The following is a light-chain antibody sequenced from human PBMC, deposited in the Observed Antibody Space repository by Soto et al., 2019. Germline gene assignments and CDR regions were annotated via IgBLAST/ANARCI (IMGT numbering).Light chain of an antibody. V-gene: IGLV1-40*01. J-gene: IGLJ2*01. CDR2: LNN. CDR1: SSNIGAGYG. Sequence: QSVLTQPPSVSGALGQRVTISCTGSSSNIGAGYGVHWYQQFPETAPKLLIYLNNNRPSGVPDRFSGSKSGTSASLAITGLQAEDEADYYCQSYDSSLSGSVFGGGTKLTVL. CDR3: QSYDSSLSGSV.